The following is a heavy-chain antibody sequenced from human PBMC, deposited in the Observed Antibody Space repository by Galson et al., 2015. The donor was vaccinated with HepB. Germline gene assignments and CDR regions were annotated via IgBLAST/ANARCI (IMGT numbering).Heavy chain of an antibody. J-gene: IGHJ4*02. Sequence: SLRLSCAVSGFTFSSYWMHWVRQAPGKGLVWVSYISTDGSRTLYADSVKGRFTISRDNAKNTLYLQMNSLRAEDSAVYYCARGFDYWGQGALVTVSS. CDR1: GFTFSSYW. CDR2: ISTDGSRT. CDR3: ARGFDY. V-gene: IGHV3-74*01.